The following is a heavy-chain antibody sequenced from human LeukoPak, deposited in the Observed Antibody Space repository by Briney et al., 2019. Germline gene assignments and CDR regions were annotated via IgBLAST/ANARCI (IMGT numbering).Heavy chain of an antibody. V-gene: IGHV4-59*11. CDR3: ARDXXXXXXGXIXXFDS. Sequence: SETLSLTCTVSGGSISSHYWSWIRQPPGKGLEWIGYMHYSGGTNSNPSLRSRVTMSVDTSKSHFSLRLTSVTAADTAVYYCARDXXXXXXGXIXXFDSXGPGTLVTVSS. CDR2: MHYSGGT. CDR1: GGSISSHY. J-gene: IGHJ4*02.